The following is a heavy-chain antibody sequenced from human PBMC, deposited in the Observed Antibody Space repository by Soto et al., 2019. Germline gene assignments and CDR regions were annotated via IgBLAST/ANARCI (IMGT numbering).Heavy chain of an antibody. Sequence: QVQLQQWGAGLLKPSETLSLTCAVYGGSFSGYYWSWSRQPPGKGLEWIGEINHSGSTNYNPSLKSRVTISVDTSKNQFSLKLSSVTAADTAVYYCARGPSAAAEPDYWGQGTLVTVSS. CDR2: INHSGST. D-gene: IGHD6-13*01. J-gene: IGHJ4*02. CDR1: GGSFSGYY. V-gene: IGHV4-34*01. CDR3: ARGPSAAAEPDY.